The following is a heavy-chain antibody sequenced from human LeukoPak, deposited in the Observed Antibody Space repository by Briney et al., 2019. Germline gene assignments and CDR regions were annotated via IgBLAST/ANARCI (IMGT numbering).Heavy chain of an antibody. D-gene: IGHD6-19*01. CDR1: GFTFSTYE. CDR3: SRGSGWLSVY. Sequence: SLRLSCAASGFTFSTYEVNWVRQAPGKGLEWIGFISGGTTEYAASVKGRFTISRDDSTSIAYLQMNSLTTEDTAVYYCSRGSGWLSVYWGQGTLVTVSS. J-gene: IGHJ4*02. CDR2: ISGGTT. V-gene: IGHV3-49*04.